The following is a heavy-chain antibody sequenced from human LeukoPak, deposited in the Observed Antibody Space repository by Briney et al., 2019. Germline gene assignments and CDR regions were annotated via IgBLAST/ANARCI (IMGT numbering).Heavy chain of an antibody. CDR2: IYPGDSDT. CDR1: GYSFTTYW. D-gene: IGHD1-7*01. Sequence: GESLKISCKGSGYSFTTYWIAWVRRVPGKGLECMGIIYPGDSDTRYSPSFQGQVTISADKSISTAYLQWSSLKVSDSAMYYCARYPPNSFYYMDVWGKGTTVTVSS. CDR3: ARYPPNSFYYMDV. V-gene: IGHV5-51*01. J-gene: IGHJ6*03.